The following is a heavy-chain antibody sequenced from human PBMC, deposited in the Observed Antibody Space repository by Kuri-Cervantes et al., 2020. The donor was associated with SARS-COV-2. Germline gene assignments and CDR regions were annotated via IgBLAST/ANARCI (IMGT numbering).Heavy chain of an antibody. V-gene: IGHV3-23*01. CDR2: ISGSGSST. J-gene: IGHJ4*02. CDR1: GFTFSSYA. CDR3: AKDHMAAMVRGPRGYFDY. Sequence: GGSLRLSCAASGFTFSSYAMSWVRQAPGKGLEWVSAISGSGSSTYYADSVKGRFTISRDNSKNTLYLQMNSLRAEDTAVYYCAKDHMAAMVRGPRGYFDYWGQGTLVTVSS. D-gene: IGHD3-10*01.